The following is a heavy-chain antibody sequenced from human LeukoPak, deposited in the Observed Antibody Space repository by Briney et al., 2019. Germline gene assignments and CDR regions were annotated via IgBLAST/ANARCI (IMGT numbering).Heavy chain of an antibody. CDR3: ARVVGDGYSEY. D-gene: IGHD5-24*01. CDR2: ISYDGSNK. J-gene: IGHJ4*02. V-gene: IGHV3-30-3*01. CDR1: GFTFSSYA. Sequence: GGSLRLSCAASGFTFSSYAMHWVRQAPGKGLEWVAVISYDGSNKYYADSVKGRFTISRDNSKNTLYLQMNSLRAEDTAVYYCARVVGDGYSEYWGQGTLVTVSS.